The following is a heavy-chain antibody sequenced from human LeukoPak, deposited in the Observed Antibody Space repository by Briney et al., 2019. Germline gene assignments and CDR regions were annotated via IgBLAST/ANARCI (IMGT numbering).Heavy chain of an antibody. V-gene: IGHV4-39*07. J-gene: IGHJ4*02. D-gene: IGHD1-1*01. Sequence: SETLSLTCTVSGGSISNSRYYWGWIRQPPGNGLEWIGSTYYRGTTYYNPSLKSRVTISLDTSKNQFSLKLSSVTAADTAVYYCARDWNRYAYWGQGTLVTVSS. CDR1: GGSISNSRYY. CDR3: ARDWNRYAY. CDR2: TYYRGTT.